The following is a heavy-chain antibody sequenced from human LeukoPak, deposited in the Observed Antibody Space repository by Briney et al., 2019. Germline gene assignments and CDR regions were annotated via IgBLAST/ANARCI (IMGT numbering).Heavy chain of an antibody. D-gene: IGHD3-22*01. CDR2: INSDGINT. CDR1: GFTFSSYA. V-gene: IGHV3-74*01. Sequence: GGSLRLSCAASGFTFSSYAMNWVRQVPGKGLVWVSRINSDGINTSYADSVKGRFTISRDNAKNTLNLQMNSLRAEDTAVYYCARDLGQYYDTSDNWFDPWGQGTLVTVSS. CDR3: ARDLGQYYDTSDNWFDP. J-gene: IGHJ5*02.